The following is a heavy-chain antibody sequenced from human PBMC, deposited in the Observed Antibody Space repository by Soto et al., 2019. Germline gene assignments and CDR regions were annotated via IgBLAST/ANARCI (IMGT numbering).Heavy chain of an antibody. CDR1: GFTFSSYS. CDR2: ISSSSSTI. J-gene: IGHJ4*02. Sequence: GGSLRLSCAASGFTFSSYSMNWVRQAPGKGLEWVSYISSSSSTIYYADSVKGRFTISRDNAKNSLYLQMNSLRAEDTAVYYCARAFVVVPAANGVGQPRRDYWGQGTLVTVSS. D-gene: IGHD2-2*01. V-gene: IGHV3-48*01. CDR3: ARAFVVVPAANGVGQPRRDY.